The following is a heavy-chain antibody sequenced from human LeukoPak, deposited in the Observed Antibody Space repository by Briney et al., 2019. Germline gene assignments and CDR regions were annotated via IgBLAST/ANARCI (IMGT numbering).Heavy chain of an antibody. D-gene: IGHD2-15*01. CDR3: TRGYCSGGSCHIPFDY. J-gene: IGHJ4*02. CDR1: GFTFSDYW. Sequence: QPGGSLRLSCAASGFTFSDYWKHWVRQAPGKGLVWVSRINSDGSSTSYADSVKGRFTISRDNAKSTLYLQMNSLRAEDTAVYYCTRGYCSGGSCHIPFDYWGQGTLVAVSS. CDR2: INSDGSST. V-gene: IGHV3-74*01.